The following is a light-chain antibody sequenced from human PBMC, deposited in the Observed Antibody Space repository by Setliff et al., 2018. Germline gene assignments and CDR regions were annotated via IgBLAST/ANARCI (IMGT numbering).Light chain of an antibody. J-gene: IGLJ2*01. CDR2: YVS. CDR1: SSDVGGYNY. V-gene: IGLV2-14*03. Sequence: QSVLTQPASVSGSPGQSITISCTGTSSDVGGYNYVSWYQQNPGKAPKLIIYYVSERPSGVSNRFSGSKSGNTAPLTISGLQAEDEGDYYCTSYTHHNVLVGGGTKVTVL. CDR3: TSYTHHNVL.